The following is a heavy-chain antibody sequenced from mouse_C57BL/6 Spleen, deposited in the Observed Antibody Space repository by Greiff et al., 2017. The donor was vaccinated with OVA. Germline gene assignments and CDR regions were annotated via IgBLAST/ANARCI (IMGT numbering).Heavy chain of an antibody. CDR1: GYTFTSYW. D-gene: IGHD2-3*01. J-gene: IGHJ4*01. CDR3: ARRIYDGYYGGAMDY. V-gene: IGHV1-69*01. CDR2: IDPSDSYT. Sequence: VQLQQPGAELVMPGASVKLSCKASGYTFTSYWMHWVKQRPGQGLEWIGEIDPSDSYTNYNQKFKGKSTLTVDKSSSTAYMQLSSLTSEDSAVYYCARRIYDGYYGGAMDYWGQGTSVTVSS.